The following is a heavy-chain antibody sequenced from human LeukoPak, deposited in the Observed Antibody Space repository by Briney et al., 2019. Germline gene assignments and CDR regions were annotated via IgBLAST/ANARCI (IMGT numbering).Heavy chain of an antibody. CDR2: IHTYNGHT. Sequence: ASVQVSCQSSGYTFISYVNTWVRQPPGQGVEWVGWIHTYNGHTNYAQKPQGRVTMTTDTSTSTAYMELRSLRADDTAVYYCARDQDYDSKGWFDAWGQRTPVTASS. D-gene: IGHD3-22*01. CDR3: ARDQDYDSKGWFDA. V-gene: IGHV1-18*01. CDR1: GYTFISYV. J-gene: IGHJ5*02.